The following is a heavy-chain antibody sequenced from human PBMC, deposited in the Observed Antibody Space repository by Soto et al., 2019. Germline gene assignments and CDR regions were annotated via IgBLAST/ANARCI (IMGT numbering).Heavy chain of an antibody. CDR3: ARKGSSSWLIDY. J-gene: IGHJ4*02. CDR2: INAGNGNT. V-gene: IGHV1-3*01. CDR1: GYTFTSYA. D-gene: IGHD6-13*01. Sequence: QVQLVQSGAEVMKPGASVKVSCKASGYTFTSYAMHWVRQAPGQRLEWMGWINAGNGNTKYSQKFQGRVTITRDTSASRAYMELSSLRSEDTAVYYCARKGSSSWLIDYWGQGTLVTVSS.